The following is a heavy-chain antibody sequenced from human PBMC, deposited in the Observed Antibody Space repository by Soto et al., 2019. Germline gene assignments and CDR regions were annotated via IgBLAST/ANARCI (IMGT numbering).Heavy chain of an antibody. Sequence: SETLSLTCTVSGGSISSYYWSWIRQPPGKGLEWIGYIYYSGSTNYNPSLKSRVTISVDTSKNQFSLKLSSVTAADTAVYYCARVSASTIFGVGNYYYYGMDVWGQGTTVTVSS. CDR2: IYYSGST. V-gene: IGHV4-59*01. D-gene: IGHD3-3*01. CDR1: GGSISSYY. J-gene: IGHJ6*02. CDR3: ARVSASTIFGVGNYYYYGMDV.